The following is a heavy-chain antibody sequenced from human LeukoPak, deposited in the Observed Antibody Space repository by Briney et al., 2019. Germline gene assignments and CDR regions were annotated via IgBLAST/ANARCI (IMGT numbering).Heavy chain of an antibody. D-gene: IGHD6-19*01. V-gene: IGHV3-30*02. J-gene: IGHJ4*02. CDR1: GFTFSSYG. Sequence: PGGSLRLSCAASGFTFSSYGMHWVRRAPGKGLEWVAFIRYDGSNKYYADSVKGRFTISRDNSKNTLYLQMNSLRAEDTAVYYCAKDFRKAVAGRVFDYWGQGTLVTVSS. CDR2: IRYDGSNK. CDR3: AKDFRKAVAGRVFDY.